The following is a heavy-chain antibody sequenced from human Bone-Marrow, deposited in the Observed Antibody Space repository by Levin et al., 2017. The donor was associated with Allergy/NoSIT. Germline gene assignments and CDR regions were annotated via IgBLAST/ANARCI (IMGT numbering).Heavy chain of an antibody. D-gene: IGHD2-15*01. J-gene: IGHJ5*02. CDR3: ARGVLIVAAPPSFDP. CDR1: GYTFTNYY. V-gene: IGHV1-46*01. Sequence: EASVKVSCKASGYTFTNYYIHWVRQAPGQGLEWMGIINPIGGSTTYAQKFQGRVTMTTDTSTSTVYMELSSLRSEDTAIYYCARGVLIVAAPPSFDPWGQGTLVTVSS. CDR2: INPIGGST.